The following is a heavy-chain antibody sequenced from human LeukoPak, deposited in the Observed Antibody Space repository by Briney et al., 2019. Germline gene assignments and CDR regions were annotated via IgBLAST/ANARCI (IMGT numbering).Heavy chain of an antibody. D-gene: IGHD3-22*01. Sequence: SETLSLTCAVYGGSFSGYYWSWIRQPPGKGLEWIGEINHSGSTNYNPSLKSRVTISVDTSKNQFSLKLSSVTAADTAVYYCARGRGYYYDSSGYYHGTFDNWGQGTLFTVSS. CDR2: INHSGST. CDR1: GGSFSGYY. V-gene: IGHV4-34*01. J-gene: IGHJ4*02. CDR3: ARGRGYYYDSSGYYHGTFDN.